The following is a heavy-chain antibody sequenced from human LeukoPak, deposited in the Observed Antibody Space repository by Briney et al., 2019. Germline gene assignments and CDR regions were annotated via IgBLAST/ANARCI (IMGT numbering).Heavy chain of an antibody. V-gene: IGHV1-46*01. CDR1: GYIFTRYY. CDR3: ARDYYDTSGYPEYFQH. CDR2: INPSGGST. J-gene: IGHJ1*01. D-gene: IGHD3-22*01. Sequence: ASVKVSCKASGYIFTRYYMHWVRQAPGQGLEWMGIINPSGGSTSYAQTFQGRVTMTRDTSTSTVYMELSSLRSEDTAVYSCARDYYDTSGYPEYFQHWGQGTLVTVSS.